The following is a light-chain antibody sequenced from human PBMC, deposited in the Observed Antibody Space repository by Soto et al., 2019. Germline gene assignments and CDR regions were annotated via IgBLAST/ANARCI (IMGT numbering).Light chain of an antibody. Sequence: EIVLTQSPGTLSLSPGERAPLSCRASQSVTSSFLAWYQQKPGQAPRLLIYGPSTRATGIPDRFSGSGSGTDFTLTISRLEPEDFAVYYCQQYGSSPYTFGQGTKLEIK. J-gene: IGKJ2*01. V-gene: IGKV3-20*01. CDR3: QQYGSSPYT. CDR2: GPS. CDR1: QSVTSSF.